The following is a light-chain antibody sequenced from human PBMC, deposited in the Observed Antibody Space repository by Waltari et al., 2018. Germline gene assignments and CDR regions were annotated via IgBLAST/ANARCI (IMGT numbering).Light chain of an antibody. CDR2: GNS. CDR3: QSYDSSLSGL. CDR1: NSNIGAGYA. V-gene: IGLV1-40*01. Sequence: QSVLTQPPSVSGAPGQRVTISCTGSNSNIGAGYAVHWYQQLPGTAPKLLIYGNSNRPSGVPDRFSGSKSGTSASLAITGLQAEDEADYYCQSYDSSLSGLFGGGTKLTVL. J-gene: IGLJ3*02.